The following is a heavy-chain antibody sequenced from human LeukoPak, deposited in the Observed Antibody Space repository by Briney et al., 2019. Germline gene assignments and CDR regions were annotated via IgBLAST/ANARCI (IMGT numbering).Heavy chain of an antibody. CDR2: IYHSGST. V-gene: IGHV4-30-2*01. Sequence: SETLSLTCTVSGGSISSGGYYWSWIRQPPGKGLEWIGYIYHSGSTYYNPSLKSRVTISVDTSKNQFSLKLSSVTAADTAVYYCARLIAVAGTDPSGDWGQGTLVTVSS. CDR1: GGSISSGGYY. D-gene: IGHD6-19*01. CDR3: ARLIAVAGTDPSGD. J-gene: IGHJ4*02.